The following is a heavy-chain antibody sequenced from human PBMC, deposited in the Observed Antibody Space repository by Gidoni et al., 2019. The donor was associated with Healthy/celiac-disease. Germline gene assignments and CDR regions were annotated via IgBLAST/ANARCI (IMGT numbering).Heavy chain of an antibody. CDR2: ISSSSSYI. V-gene: IGHV3-21*01. Sequence: EVQLVESGGGLVKPGGSLRLSCAASGFPFSIFILNWVRQAPGKGLEWVSSISSSSSYIYYADSVKGRFTISRDNAKNSLYLQMNSLRAEDTAVYYCAGGFAYYDILTGYSGIDYWGQGTLVTVSS. D-gene: IGHD3-9*01. CDR1: GFPFSIFI. CDR3: AGGFAYYDILTGYSGIDY. J-gene: IGHJ4*02.